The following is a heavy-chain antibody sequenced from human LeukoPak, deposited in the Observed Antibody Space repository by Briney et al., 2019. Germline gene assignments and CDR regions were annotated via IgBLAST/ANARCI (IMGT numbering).Heavy chain of an antibody. CDR3: ATLNDYGLNYFDY. J-gene: IGHJ4*02. CDR1: GGSISSYY. CDR2: IYYSGST. D-gene: IGHD4-17*01. V-gene: IGHV4-59*08. Sequence: SGTLSLTCTVSGGSISSYYWSWIRQPPGKGLEWIGYIYYSGSTNYNPSLKSRVTISVDTSKNQFSLKLSSVTAADTAVYYCATLNDYGLNYFDYWGQGTLVTVSS.